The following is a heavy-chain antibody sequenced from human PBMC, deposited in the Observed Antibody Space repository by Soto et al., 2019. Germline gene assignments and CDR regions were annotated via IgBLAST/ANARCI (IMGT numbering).Heavy chain of an antibody. Sequence: EVQLFESGGGLVEPGESLRLSCAASGFIFKDFAMSWVRQAPGKGLEWVSTITTSDDITYSADSVRGRFTISRDNSANTLFLQMSSLRGDDTVTYYCAKGDSSAYFAPSSGYSTPDHWGQGTLVTVSS. V-gene: IGHV3-23*01. CDR2: ITTSDDIT. D-gene: IGHD3-3*01. CDR1: GFIFKDFA. CDR3: AKGDSSAYFAPSSGYSTPDH. J-gene: IGHJ5*02.